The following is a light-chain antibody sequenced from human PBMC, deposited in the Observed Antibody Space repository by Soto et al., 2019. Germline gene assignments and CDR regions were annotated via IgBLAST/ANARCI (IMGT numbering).Light chain of an antibody. CDR2: GAS. CDR1: QSVSSN. Sequence: EIVMTQSQATLSVSPGERATLSCRASQSVSSNLAWYQQKPGQAPRLIIYGASTRATGIPARFSGSGSGTEFTLTISSLQSEDFAVYYCQQYNNWPRTFGQGTKVEIK. V-gene: IGKV3-15*01. CDR3: QQYNNWPRT. J-gene: IGKJ1*01.